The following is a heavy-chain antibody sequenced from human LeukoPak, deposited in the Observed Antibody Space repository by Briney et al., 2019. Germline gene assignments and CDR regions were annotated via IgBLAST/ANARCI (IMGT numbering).Heavy chain of an antibody. V-gene: IGHV4-61*08. D-gene: IGHD5-18*01. J-gene: IGHJ4*02. CDR1: GGSITSGGFY. Sequence: PSETLSLTCTVSGGSITSGGFYWSWIRQPPGKGLEWIGYIYYSGSTNYNPSLKSRVTISVDTSKNQFSLKVSSVTAADTAVYYCARDRWLGYWGQGTLVTVSS. CDR3: ARDRWLGY. CDR2: IYYSGST.